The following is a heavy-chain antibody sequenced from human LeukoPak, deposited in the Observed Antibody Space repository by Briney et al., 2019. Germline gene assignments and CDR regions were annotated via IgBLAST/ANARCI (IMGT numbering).Heavy chain of an antibody. Sequence: PGGSLRLSCAASGFTFSSYAMSWVRQAPGKGLEWVSAISGSGGSTYYADSMKGRFTISRDNSKNTLYLQMNSLRAEDTAVYYCAKDIVVVPAAIEEVGGYWGQGTLVTVSS. CDR3: AKDIVVVPAAIEEVGGY. V-gene: IGHV3-23*01. D-gene: IGHD2-2*02. CDR1: GFTFSSYA. CDR2: ISGSGGST. J-gene: IGHJ4*02.